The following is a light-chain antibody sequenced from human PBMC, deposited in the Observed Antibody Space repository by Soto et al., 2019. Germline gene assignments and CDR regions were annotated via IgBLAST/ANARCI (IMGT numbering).Light chain of an antibody. Sequence: QSVLTQPASVSGSPGQSVTISCTGPRSDIGDSNFISWYQHSPGKAPRLLIYEVNNRPSGISRRFSGSKAGNTASLTISGLLDDDEGDYFCASFRSGTILIFGSGTSSPS. CDR1: RSDIGDSNF. V-gene: IGLV2-14*01. CDR2: EVN. J-gene: IGLJ1*01. CDR3: ASFRSGTILI.